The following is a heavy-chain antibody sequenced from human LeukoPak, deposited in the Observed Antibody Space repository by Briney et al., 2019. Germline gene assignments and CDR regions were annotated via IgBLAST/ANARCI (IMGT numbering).Heavy chain of an antibody. V-gene: IGHV3-23*01. CDR1: GFTFSSYA. J-gene: IGHJ4*02. D-gene: IGHD4-11*01. Sequence: GGSLRLSCAASGFTFSSYAMSWVRQAPGKGLEWVSGISGSGGSTYYADSVKGRFTISRDNSKNTLYLQMNSLRVEDTAVYYCARDGHWEVTRGHYFDYWGQGTLVTVSS. CDR2: ISGSGGST. CDR3: ARDGHWEVTRGHYFDY.